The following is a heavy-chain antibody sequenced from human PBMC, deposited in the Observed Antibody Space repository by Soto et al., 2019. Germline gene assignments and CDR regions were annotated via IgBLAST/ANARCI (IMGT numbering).Heavy chain of an antibody. CDR1: GGTFSSYT. CDR2: IIPILGIA. J-gene: IGHJ6*03. D-gene: IGHD4-4*01. CDR3: ARSRDYSNYYYYYYMDV. Sequence: SVKVSCKASGGTFSSYTISWVRQAPGQGLEWMGRIIPILGIANYAQKFQGRVTITADKSTSTAYMELSSLRSEDTAVYYCARSRDYSNYYYYYYMDVWGKGTTVTVSS. V-gene: IGHV1-69*02.